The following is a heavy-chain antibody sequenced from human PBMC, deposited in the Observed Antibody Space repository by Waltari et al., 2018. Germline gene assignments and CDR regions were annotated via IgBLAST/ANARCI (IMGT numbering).Heavy chain of an antibody. D-gene: IGHD3-3*01. J-gene: IGHJ4*02. CDR2: INAGKGNT. CDR1: GYTFTSYA. V-gene: IGHV1-3*01. Sequence: QVQLVQSGAEVKKPGASVKVSCKASGYTFTSYAMHWVRQAPGQRLEWMGWINAGKGNTKYSQKLPGRVTITKDTSASTAYMELSSLRSEDTAVYYCARGGRITIFGVVTGGSDYWGQGTLVTVSS. CDR3: ARGGRITIFGVVTGGSDY.